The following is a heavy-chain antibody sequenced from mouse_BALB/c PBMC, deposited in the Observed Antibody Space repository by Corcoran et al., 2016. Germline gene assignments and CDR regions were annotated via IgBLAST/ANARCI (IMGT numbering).Heavy chain of an antibody. D-gene: IGHD2-1*01. J-gene: IGHJ1*01. Sequence: DVQLQESGPGLVKPSQSLSLTCSVTGYSITSGYYWNWIRQFTGNKLEWMGDKSYDGSNNYNPTPKNRSPITRDTSKNQFFLKLNIVTTEDTATYYCANGNYGYFDVWGAGTTVTVSS. V-gene: IGHV3-6*02. CDR3: ANGNYGYFDV. CDR2: KSYDGSN. CDR1: GYSITSGYY.